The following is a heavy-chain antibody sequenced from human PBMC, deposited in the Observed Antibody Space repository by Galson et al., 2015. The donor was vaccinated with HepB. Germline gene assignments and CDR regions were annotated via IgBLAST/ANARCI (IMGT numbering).Heavy chain of an antibody. CDR1: GDSVSSNSAA. J-gene: IGHJ5*02. CDR2: TYYRSKWYN. Sequence: CAISGDSVSSNSAAWNWIRQSPSRGLEWLGRTYYRSKWYNDYAVSVKSRITTNPDTSKNQFSLQLNSVTPEDTAVYYCARGSAAGIPNWFDPWGQGTLVTVSS. D-gene: IGHD6-13*01. CDR3: ARGSAAGIPNWFDP. V-gene: IGHV6-1*01.